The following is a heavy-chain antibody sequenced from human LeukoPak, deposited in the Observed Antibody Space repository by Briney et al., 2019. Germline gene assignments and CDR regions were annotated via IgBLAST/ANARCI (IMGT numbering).Heavy chain of an antibody. CDR2: IYYSGST. CDR1: GGSISSYY. V-gene: IGHV4-59*08. J-gene: IGHJ4*02. Sequence: SETLSLTCTVSGGSISSYYWSWIRQPPGKGLEWIGYIYYSGSTNYNPSLKSRVTISVDTSKNQFSLKLSSVTAADTAVYYCARLSTIFGAFDYWGQGTLVTVSS. CDR3: ARLSTIFGAFDY. D-gene: IGHD3-3*01.